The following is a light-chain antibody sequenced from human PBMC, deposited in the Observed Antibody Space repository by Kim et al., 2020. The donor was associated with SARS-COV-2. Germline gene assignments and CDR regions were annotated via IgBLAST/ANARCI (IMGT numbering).Light chain of an antibody. CDR1: NIVSKS. CDR2: YDS. Sequence: PGKATRITCGGNNIVSKSVLWYQQKPGQAPVLVIYYDSDRPSGIPERFSGSNSGNTATLTISRVEAGDEADYYCQVWDSSSDQNWVFGGGTQLTVL. J-gene: IGLJ3*02. V-gene: IGLV3-21*04. CDR3: QVWDSSSDQNWV.